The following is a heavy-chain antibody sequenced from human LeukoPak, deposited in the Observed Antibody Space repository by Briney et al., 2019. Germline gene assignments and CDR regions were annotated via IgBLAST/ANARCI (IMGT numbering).Heavy chain of an antibody. Sequence: KPGGSLRLSCGASESNVNDYYMSWVRQAPGKGLEWISDIGGSDSIVAYAGSVEGRFTISRDIAKNSLFLQMNSLRADDTAVYYCARELVAGTFDHWGQGILVTVSS. CDR3: ARELVAGTFDH. CDR1: ESNVNDYY. V-gene: IGHV3-11*01. CDR2: IGGSDSIV. J-gene: IGHJ4*02. D-gene: IGHD1-7*01.